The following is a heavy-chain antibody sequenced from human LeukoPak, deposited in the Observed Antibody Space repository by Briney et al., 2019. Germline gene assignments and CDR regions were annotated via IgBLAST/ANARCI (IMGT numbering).Heavy chain of an antibody. CDR3: AARGRSNSLYYFDF. Sequence: PGGSLRLSCAASGFTFSTYAMSWVRQAPGKGLEWVSGIYGSAGSTYSADSMKGRFTTSRDNTKNPLLLQMNIIRDDKAAYYYAARGRSNSLYYFDFWGQGTLVTVSS. J-gene: IGHJ4*02. CDR2: IYGSAGST. D-gene: IGHD1-26*01. V-gene: IGHV3-23*01. CDR1: GFTFSTYA.